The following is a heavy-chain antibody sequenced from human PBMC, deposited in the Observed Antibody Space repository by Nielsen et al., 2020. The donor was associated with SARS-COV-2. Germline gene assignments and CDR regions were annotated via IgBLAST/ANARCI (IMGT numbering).Heavy chain of an antibody. D-gene: IGHD6-13*01. CDR3: TKGAQLGDY. CDR2: ISYDGSVQ. Sequence: GESLKISCAASGFTFSNFPMHWVRQAPGKGLEWMAIISYDGSVQYYADSVKGRFTISTDISKNTLYLQMNSLRAEDTAVYYCTKGAQLGDYWGQGTLVTVSS. V-gene: IGHV3-30*04. CDR1: GFTFSNFP. J-gene: IGHJ4*02.